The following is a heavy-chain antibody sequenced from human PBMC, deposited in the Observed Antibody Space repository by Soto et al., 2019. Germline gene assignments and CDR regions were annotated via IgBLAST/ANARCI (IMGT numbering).Heavy chain of an antibody. J-gene: IGHJ4*02. D-gene: IGHD5-18*01. Sequence: EVQLVESGGGLVQPGGSLRLSCAASGFTFSSYWMSWVRQAPGKGLEWVANIKEDGSERYYVDSVKGRFTISRDNAKNSLYPQMNSLRVEDTAVYYCARGVSFGRYYFDYWGQGTLVTVSS. CDR3: ARGVSFGRYYFDY. CDR2: IKEDGSER. CDR1: GFTFSSYW. V-gene: IGHV3-7*03.